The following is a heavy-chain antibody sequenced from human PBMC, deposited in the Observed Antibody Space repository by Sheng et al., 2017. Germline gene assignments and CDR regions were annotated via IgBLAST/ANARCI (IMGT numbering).Heavy chain of an antibody. CDR1: GFSFRNYE. J-gene: IGHJ4*02. Sequence: EVQLVESGGGLVQPGGSLRLSCAASGFSFRNYEMTWVRQAPGKGLEWLAYISTSGVSIFYADSVKGRFTISRDDARNSVYLQMNSLRVEDTAVYYCARALGYSGYVGEYWGQGTLVTVSS. D-gene: IGHD5-12*01. CDR2: ISTSGVSI. V-gene: IGHV3-48*03. CDR3: ARALGYSGYVGEY.